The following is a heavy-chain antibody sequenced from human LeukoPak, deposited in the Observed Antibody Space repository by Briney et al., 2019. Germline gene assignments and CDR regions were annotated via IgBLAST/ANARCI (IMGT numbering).Heavy chain of an antibody. CDR1: GFTVSSNY. Sequence: GGSLRLSCAASGFTVSSNYMSWVRQAPGKGLEWVSVIYSGGSTYYADFVKGRFTISRDNSKNTLYLQMNSLGAEDTAVYYCARGGSDWPYYFDYWGQGTLVTVSS. D-gene: IGHD6-19*01. CDR2: IYSGGST. V-gene: IGHV3-53*01. CDR3: ARGGSDWPYYFDY. J-gene: IGHJ4*02.